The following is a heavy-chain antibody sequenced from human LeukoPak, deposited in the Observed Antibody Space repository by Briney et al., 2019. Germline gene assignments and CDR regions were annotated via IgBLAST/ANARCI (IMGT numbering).Heavy chain of an antibody. Sequence: GGSLRLSCAASGFTFSRNAMNWVRQAPGKGPEWVAAISGNGRGTYYADSVRGRFNISRDNSRNTLYLQMNSLRIEDTAFYYCAKDANYLRSKGYLIPIDSRGQGTLVTVSS. D-gene: IGHD5-18*01. CDR2: ISGNGRGT. CDR3: AKDANYLRSKGYLIPIDS. V-gene: IGHV3-23*01. CDR1: GFTFSRNA. J-gene: IGHJ4*02.